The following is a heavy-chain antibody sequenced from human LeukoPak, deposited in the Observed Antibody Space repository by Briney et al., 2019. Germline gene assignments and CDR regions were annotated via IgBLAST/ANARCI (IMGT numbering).Heavy chain of an antibody. Sequence: GGSLRLSCAASGFIFSTHWMHWVRQARGKGLVWVSCINNDGTTTTYADSVKGRFTISRDNAKSTLYLQMNSLRAEDTAVYYCLSCIAPNCYEFWGQGAPVTVSS. CDR3: LSCIAPNCYEF. V-gene: IGHV3-74*03. D-gene: IGHD2-2*01. CDR2: INNDGTTT. J-gene: IGHJ4*02. CDR1: GFIFSTHW.